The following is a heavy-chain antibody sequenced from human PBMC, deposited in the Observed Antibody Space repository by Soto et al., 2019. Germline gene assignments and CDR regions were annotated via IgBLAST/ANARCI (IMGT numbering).Heavy chain of an antibody. CDR1: GFTFDDFS. V-gene: IGHV3-9*01. J-gene: IGHJ4*02. Sequence: VLLVESGGGSIQPGKSLRLSCAASGFTFDDFSMHWVRQAPGKGLAWVSSVSWDSDIIYYASSVKGRFTISRDNAKNSLFLQMNNLRVEDTALYYCAKGVGFSTDFDSWGQGTRVTVSS. CDR2: VSWDSDII. CDR3: AKGVGFSTDFDS. D-gene: IGHD2-8*02.